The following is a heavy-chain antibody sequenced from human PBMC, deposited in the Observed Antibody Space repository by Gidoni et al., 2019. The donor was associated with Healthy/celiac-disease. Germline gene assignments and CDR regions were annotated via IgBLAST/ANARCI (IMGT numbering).Heavy chain of an antibody. D-gene: IGHD5-12*01. J-gene: IGHJ3*02. CDR2: IYHSGST. V-gene: IGHV4-59*01. Sequence: QVKLQEPGPGLVKPSETLSHTCPVSGRSISRYDCSWIRQPPGEGLEGIGYIYHSGSTNYHPSRKSRVTISVDTSKNQFSLKLSSVTAADPAVYYCARQSGDGYTYDAFDIWGQGTMVTVSS. CDR3: ARQSGDGYTYDAFDI. CDR1: GRSISRYD.